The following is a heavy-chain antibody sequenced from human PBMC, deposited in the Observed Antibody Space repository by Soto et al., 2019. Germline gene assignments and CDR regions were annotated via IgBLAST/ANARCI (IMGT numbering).Heavy chain of an antibody. CDR3: ARASSSSSAADY. CDR2: IYDSESA. D-gene: IGHD6-6*01. Sequence: QVQLQESGPGLVKASQTLSLICSVSGESISSGGYYWSLIRHHPGKGLEWIGYIYDSESAYYNPSLKSRVTISMDTSKNHFAMKLSSVTAADTAVYYCARASSSSSAADYWGPGTLITVSS. CDR1: GESISSGGYY. J-gene: IGHJ4*02. V-gene: IGHV4-31*03.